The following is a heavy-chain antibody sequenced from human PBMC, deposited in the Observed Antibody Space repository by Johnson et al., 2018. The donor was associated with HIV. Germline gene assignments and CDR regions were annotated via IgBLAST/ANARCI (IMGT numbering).Heavy chain of an antibody. J-gene: IGHJ3*02. CDR1: GFIVSSNY. Sequence: VQLMESGGGLVKPGGSLRLSCAASGFIVSSNYMSWVRQAPGKGLEWVSVIYSGGSAYYTDSVKGRFTISRDTSKNTLYLQMNSLRPEDTAVYYCARDLTEGGYSSGYYAFDIWGQGTTVTVSS. CDR3: ARDLTEGGYSSGYYAFDI. CDR2: IYSGGSA. D-gene: IGHD5-18*01. V-gene: IGHV3-66*02.